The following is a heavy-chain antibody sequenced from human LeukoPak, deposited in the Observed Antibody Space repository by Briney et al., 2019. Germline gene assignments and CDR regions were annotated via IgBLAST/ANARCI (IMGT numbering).Heavy chain of an antibody. CDR3: ARHSLVAAGIYYFDY. V-gene: IGHV4-59*08. Sequence: PSETLSLTCTVSGGSISSYYWSWIRQPPGKGLEWIGYIYYSGSTNYNPSLKSRVTISVDTSKNQFSLKLSSVTAADTAVYYCARHSLVAAGIYYFDYWGQGTLVTVSS. CDR2: IYYSGST. J-gene: IGHJ4*02. D-gene: IGHD6-13*01. CDR1: GGSISSYY.